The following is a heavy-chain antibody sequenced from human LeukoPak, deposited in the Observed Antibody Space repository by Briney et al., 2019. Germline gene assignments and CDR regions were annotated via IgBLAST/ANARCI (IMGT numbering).Heavy chain of an antibody. J-gene: IGHJ4*02. D-gene: IGHD5-18*01. CDR3: ASGTKLWLRY. CDR2: INHSGST. V-gene: IGHV4-34*01. Sequence: SETLSLTCAVYGGSFSGYYWSWIRQPPGKGLEWIGEINHSGSTNYNPSLKSRVTISVDTPKNHFSLRLSSVTAADTAVYYCASGTKLWLRYWGQGTLVTVSS. CDR1: GGSFSGYY.